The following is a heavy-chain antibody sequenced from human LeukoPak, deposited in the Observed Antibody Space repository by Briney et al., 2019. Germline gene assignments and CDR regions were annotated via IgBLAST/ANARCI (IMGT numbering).Heavy chain of an antibody. V-gene: IGHV1-2*02. CDR2: INPNSGGT. J-gene: IGHJ4*02. Sequence: VASVKVSCKASGYTFTGYYMHWVRQAPGQGLELMGWINPNSGGTNYAQKFQGRVTMTRDTSISTAYMELSRLRSDDTAVYYCARILWFGELSPHDYWGQGTLVTVSS. D-gene: IGHD3-10*01. CDR3: ARILWFGELSPHDY. CDR1: GYTFTGYY.